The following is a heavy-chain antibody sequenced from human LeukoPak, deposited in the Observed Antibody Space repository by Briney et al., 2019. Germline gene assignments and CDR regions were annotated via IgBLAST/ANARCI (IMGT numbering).Heavy chain of an antibody. CDR2: IYPGYSDA. V-gene: IGHV5-51*01. CDR1: GYKLTNNW. J-gene: IGHJ4*02. CDR3: VRFALTSSLDH. D-gene: IGHD6-13*01. Sequence: GESLKISCKISGYKLTNNWIGWVRPVPGKGLEWMDLIYPGYSDAKYSPSFQGQVTLSVDASISTAYLQLSGLRASDTAIYYCVRFALTSSLDHWGEGTLVTVSS.